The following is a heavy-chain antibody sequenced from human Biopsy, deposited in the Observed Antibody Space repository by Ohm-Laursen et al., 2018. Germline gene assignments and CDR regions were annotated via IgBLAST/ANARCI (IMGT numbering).Heavy chain of an antibody. D-gene: IGHD4-23*01. Sequence: TQTLTLTFTFSGFSLDTYGVHVGWIRQPPGKALEWLALIYWDDDKRFSPSLETRLTITKDTSKNQVVLTMTNMDPVDTATYYCAHERRWRNFDYWGQGTLVTVSS. J-gene: IGHJ4*02. CDR2: IYWDDDK. CDR1: GFSLDTYGVH. V-gene: IGHV2-5*02. CDR3: AHERRWRNFDY.